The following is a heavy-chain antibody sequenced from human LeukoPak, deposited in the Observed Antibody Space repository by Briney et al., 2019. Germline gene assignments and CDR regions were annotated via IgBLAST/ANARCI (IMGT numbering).Heavy chain of an antibody. CDR2: IYYRGNA. CDR3: AREEDRSGD. J-gene: IGHJ4*02. D-gene: IGHD3-22*01. Sequence: SETLSLTCTVSGGSISSSNYYWAWIRQPPGPGLEWIGSIYYRGNAYYNPSLKSRVTISVDTSKNQFSLSLSSVTVADTAVYYCAREEDRSGDWGQGTLVTVTS. CDR1: GGSISSSNYY. V-gene: IGHV4-39*07.